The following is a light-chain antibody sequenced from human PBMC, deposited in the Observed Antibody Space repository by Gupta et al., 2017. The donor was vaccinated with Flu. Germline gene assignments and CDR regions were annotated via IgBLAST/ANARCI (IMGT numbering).Light chain of an antibody. Sequence: QSALTHPASVSGSPGQSITISCTGTSSDVGGYNYVSWYQQHPGKAPKLMIYEVSNRLSGVSNRLSGSKSGNAASMTISGLQAEDEADYYCSSYTSSSTRVFGGGTKLTVL. CDR1: SSDVGGYNY. J-gene: IGLJ3*02. CDR3: SSYTSSSTRV. V-gene: IGLV2-14*01. CDR2: EVS.